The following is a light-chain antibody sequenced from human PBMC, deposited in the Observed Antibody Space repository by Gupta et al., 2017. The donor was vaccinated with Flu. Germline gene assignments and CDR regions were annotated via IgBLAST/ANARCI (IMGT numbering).Light chain of an antibody. Sequence: QMTQSPSSLSAFVGDRVTITCRASQSISSYLNWYQQKPGKAPKLLIYAASSLQSGVPSRFSGSGSGTDFTLTISSLQPEDFATYYCQQSYSTLRTFGQGTKVEIK. CDR2: AAS. V-gene: IGKV1-39*01. J-gene: IGKJ1*01. CDR1: QSISSY. CDR3: QQSYSTLRT.